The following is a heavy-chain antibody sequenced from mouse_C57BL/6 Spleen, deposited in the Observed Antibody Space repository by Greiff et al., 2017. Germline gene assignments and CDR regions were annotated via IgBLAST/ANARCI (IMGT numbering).Heavy chain of an antibody. J-gene: IGHJ2*01. CDR3: ARGSSYAYYFDY. CDR2: IHPNSGST. V-gene: IGHV1-64*01. D-gene: IGHD1-1*01. CDR1: GYTFTSYW. Sequence: QVQLQQPGAELVKPGASVKLSCKASGYTFTSYWMHWVKQRPGQGLEWIGMIHPNSGSTNYNEKFKSKATLTVDKSSSTAYMQLSSLTSEDSAVYYCARGSSYAYYFDYWGQGTTLTVSS.